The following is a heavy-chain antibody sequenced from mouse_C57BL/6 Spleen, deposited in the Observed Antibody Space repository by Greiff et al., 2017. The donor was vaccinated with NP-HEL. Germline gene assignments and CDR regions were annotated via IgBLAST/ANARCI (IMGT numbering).Heavy chain of an antibody. V-gene: IGHV1-72*01. D-gene: IGHD2-4*01. CDR1: GYTFTSYW. CDR3: ARGDYDYLYAMDY. CDR2: IDPNSGGT. Sequence: VQLQQPGAELVKPGASVKLSCKASGYTFTSYWMHWVKQRPGRGLEWIGRIDPNSGGTTYNEKFKSKATLTVDKPSSTAYMQLSSLTSEDSAVYYCARGDYDYLYAMDYWGQGTSVTVSS. J-gene: IGHJ4*01.